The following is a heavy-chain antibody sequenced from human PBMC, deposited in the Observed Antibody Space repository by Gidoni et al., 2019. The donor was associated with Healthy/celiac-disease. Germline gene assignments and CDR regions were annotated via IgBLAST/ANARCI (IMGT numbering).Heavy chain of an antibody. V-gene: IGHV3-30*18. CDR1: GFTFSSYG. CDR2: ISYDGSNK. Sequence: QVQLVESGGGVVQPGRSLRLSCAASGFTFSSYGMHWVRQAPGKGLEWVAVISYDGSNKYYADSVKGRFTISRDNSKNTLYLQMNSLRAEDTAVYYCAKDRMHCTNGVCYLFDYWGQGTLVTVSS. D-gene: IGHD2-8*01. J-gene: IGHJ4*02. CDR3: AKDRMHCTNGVCYLFDY.